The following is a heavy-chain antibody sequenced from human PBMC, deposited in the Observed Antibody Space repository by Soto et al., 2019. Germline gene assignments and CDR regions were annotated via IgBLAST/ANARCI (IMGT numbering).Heavy chain of an antibody. V-gene: IGHV1-69*01. D-gene: IGHD3-22*01. CDR1: GGTFSSYA. Sequence: QVQLVQSGAEVKKPGSSVKVSCKASGGTFSSYAISWVRQAPGQGLEWMGGIIPIFGTANYAQKFQGRVTITADESTSTAYMXLXXXXSXXTAVYYCARGPYYYDSSGYYYPVNWFDPWGQGTLVTVSS. J-gene: IGHJ5*02. CDR3: ARGPYYYDSSGYYYPVNWFDP. CDR2: IIPIFGTA.